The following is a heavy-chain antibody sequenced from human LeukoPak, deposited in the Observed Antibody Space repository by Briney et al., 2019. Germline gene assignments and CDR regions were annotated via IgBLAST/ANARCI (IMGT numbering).Heavy chain of an antibody. Sequence: SETLSLTCTVSGGSISSYYWSWIRQPPGKELEWIGYIYYSGSTNYNPSLKSRVTISVDTSKNQFSLKLSSVNAADTAVYYCARDPYSGYGLDYWGQGTLVTVCS. V-gene: IGHV4-59*01. D-gene: IGHD5-12*01. J-gene: IGHJ4*02. CDR3: ARDPYSGYGLDY. CDR2: IYYSGST. CDR1: GGSISSYY.